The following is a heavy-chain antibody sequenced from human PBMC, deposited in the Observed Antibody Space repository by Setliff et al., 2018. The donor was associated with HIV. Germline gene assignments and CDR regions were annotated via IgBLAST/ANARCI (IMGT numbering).Heavy chain of an antibody. J-gene: IGHJ6*02. D-gene: IGHD2-21*01. CDR1: GGSISSHY. Sequence: SETLSLTCSFSGGSISSHYWSWIRQTPGKGLEWIGTIYNAGRISYNPSLKSRVTISVDKSKNQFSLKLTSVTAADTAIYYCARGISVVRLFRIFYHGLDVWGPGTTVTVSS. V-gene: IGHV4-59*11. CDR3: ARGISVVRLFRIFYHGLDV. CDR2: IYNAGRI.